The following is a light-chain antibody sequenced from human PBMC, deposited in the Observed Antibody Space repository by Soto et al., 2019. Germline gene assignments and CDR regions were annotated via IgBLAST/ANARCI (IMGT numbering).Light chain of an antibody. Sequence: DIQMTQSPSTLSAFVGDRVTITCRASQTIRNYLAWYQQKPGKAPDLLIYDASSLENEVPSRFSGSGFGTEFTLKISSLQPDDSATYSGQQDGLQGPFGNGTKVDIX. J-gene: IGKJ1*01. V-gene: IGKV1-5*01. CDR2: DAS. CDR3: QQDGLQGP. CDR1: QTIRNY.